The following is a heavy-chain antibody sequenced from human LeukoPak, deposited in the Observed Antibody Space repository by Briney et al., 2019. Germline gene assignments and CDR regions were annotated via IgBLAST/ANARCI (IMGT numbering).Heavy chain of an antibody. CDR1: GYSISSGFY. D-gene: IGHD3-16*02. CDR2: IYQTESA. Sequence: SETLSLTCTVSGYSISSGFYWGWIRLPPGKGLEWIGGIYQTESAHSNPSLKSRVTISVDTSKNQFSLQLTSVTAADTAIYYCARHGVLVTRPLDYWGQGILVTVSS. V-gene: IGHV4-38-2*02. J-gene: IGHJ4*02. CDR3: ARHGVLVTRPLDY.